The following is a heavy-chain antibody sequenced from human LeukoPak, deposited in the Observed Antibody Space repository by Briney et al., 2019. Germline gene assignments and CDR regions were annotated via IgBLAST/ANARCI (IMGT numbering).Heavy chain of an antibody. Sequence: GGSLRLSCAASGFTFSSYAMSWVRQAPGKGLEWVSAISGRGGSTYYADCVKGRFTISRDNSKNTLYLQMNSLRAEDTAVYYCATSSWYGNYWGQGTLVTVSS. CDR1: GFTFSSYA. D-gene: IGHD6-13*01. CDR2: ISGRGGST. CDR3: ATSSWYGNY. V-gene: IGHV3-23*01. J-gene: IGHJ4*02.